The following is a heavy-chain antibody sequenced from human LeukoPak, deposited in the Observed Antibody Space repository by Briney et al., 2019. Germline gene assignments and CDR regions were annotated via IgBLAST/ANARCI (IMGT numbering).Heavy chain of an antibody. CDR3: ARAGGSRFLFDY. CDR1: GGSISSYY. D-gene: IGHD3-10*01. J-gene: IGHJ4*02. Sequence: TTSETLSLTCAVSGGSISSYYWSWIRQPPGKGLEWIGYIYYSGSTNYNPSLKSRVTISVDTSKNQFSLKLSSVTAADTAVYYCARAGGSRFLFDYWGQRTLVTVSS. V-gene: IGHV4-59*01. CDR2: IYYSGST.